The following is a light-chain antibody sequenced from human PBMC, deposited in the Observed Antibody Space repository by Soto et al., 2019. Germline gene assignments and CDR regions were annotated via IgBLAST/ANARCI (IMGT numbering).Light chain of an antibody. CDR2: AVS. CDR3: CSSAGWCTVI. Sequence: QSALTQPRSVSGSPGQSVTISCTGTSSDVGGYNYVSWYQQHPGEAPKLMIYAVSERPSGVPDRFSGSKSGNTASLAISGRQAEDDAEYYCCSSAGWCTVIFGGGTKLTVL. CDR1: SSDVGGYNY. V-gene: IGLV2-11*01. J-gene: IGLJ2*01.